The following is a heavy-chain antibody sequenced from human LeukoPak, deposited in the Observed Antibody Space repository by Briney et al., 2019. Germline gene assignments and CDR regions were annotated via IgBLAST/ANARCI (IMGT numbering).Heavy chain of an antibody. CDR3: ARVGGMVGATYYYYYMDV. CDR2: IYYSGST. V-gene: IGHV4-38-2*02. D-gene: IGHD1-26*01. Sequence: PSETLSLTCIVSGYSISSGYYWVWIRQPPGKGLEWIGSIYYSGSTYYNPSLKSRVTISVDTSKNQFSLKLSSVTAADTAVYYCARVGGMVGATYYYYYMDVWGKGTTVTVSS. CDR1: GYSISSGYY. J-gene: IGHJ6*03.